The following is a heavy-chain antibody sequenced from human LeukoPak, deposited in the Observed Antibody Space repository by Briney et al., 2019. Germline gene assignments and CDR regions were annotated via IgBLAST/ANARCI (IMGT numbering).Heavy chain of an antibody. CDR1: GYTFTSYG. D-gene: IGHD6-13*01. Sequence: SCKASGYTFTSYGISWVRQAPGKGLEWVSAISGSGGSTYYADSVKGRFTISRDNSKNTLYLQMNSLRAEDTAVYYCAKENGRGSSSWYFDYWGQGTLVTVSS. CDR3: AKENGRGSSSWYFDY. V-gene: IGHV3-23*01. J-gene: IGHJ4*02. CDR2: ISGSGGST.